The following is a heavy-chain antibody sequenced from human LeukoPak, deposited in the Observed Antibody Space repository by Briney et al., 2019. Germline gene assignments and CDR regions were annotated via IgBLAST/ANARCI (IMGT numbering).Heavy chain of an antibody. V-gene: IGHV1-46*01. J-gene: IGHJ4*02. CDR3: ARDGRGDYDFDY. CDR2: INPSGTDS. Sequence: ASVKVSCKASGYTFSTYYMHWVRQAPGQGLEWMGIINPSGTDSNYAQKFQGRVTMTRDMSTSTVNMELSILRSEDTAVYYCARDGRGDYDFDYWGQGTLVTVSS. D-gene: IGHD4-17*01. CDR1: GYTFSTYY.